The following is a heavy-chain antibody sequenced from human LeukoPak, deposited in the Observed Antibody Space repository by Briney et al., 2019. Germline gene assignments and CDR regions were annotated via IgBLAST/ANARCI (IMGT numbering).Heavy chain of an antibody. CDR1: GGSISSSSYY. J-gene: IGHJ4*02. D-gene: IGHD2-2*01. Sequence: SETLSLTCTVSGGSISSSSYYWAWIRQPPGKGLEWIGSIYYSGSTYYNPSLKSRVTISLDTSKNQFSLKLSSVTAADTAVYYCARGIACSSTSCRTSLSTFDYWGQGTLVTVSS. V-gene: IGHV4-39*07. CDR3: ARGIACSSTSCRTSLSTFDY. CDR2: IYYSGST.